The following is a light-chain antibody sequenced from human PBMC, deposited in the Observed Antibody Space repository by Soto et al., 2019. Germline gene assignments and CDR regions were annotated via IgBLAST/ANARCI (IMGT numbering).Light chain of an antibody. CDR3: QEDYDLPIT. J-gene: IGKJ5*01. CDR1: QSVGGS. CDR2: GAS. V-gene: IGKV3-15*01. Sequence: VMTQSPATLSVSPGERVTLSCRASQSVGGSLAWYRQKPGQAPSLLVYGASTRATGIPARFSGSGSGTEFTLTISSLQPEDFAVYYCQEDYDLPITFGQGTRREIK.